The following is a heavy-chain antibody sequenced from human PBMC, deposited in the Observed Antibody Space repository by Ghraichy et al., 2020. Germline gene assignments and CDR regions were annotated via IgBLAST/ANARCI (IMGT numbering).Heavy chain of an antibody. V-gene: IGHV1-69*13. D-gene: IGHD3-10*01. CDR1: GGTFSSYA. CDR2: IIPIFGTA. J-gene: IGHJ6*02. CDR3: ARDYYGSGSYYNTYYYYGMDV. Sequence: SLKVSCKASGGTFSSYAISWVRQAPGQGLEWMGGIIPIFGTANYAQKFQGRVTITADESTSTAYMELSSLRSEDTAVYYCARDYYGSGSYYNTYYYYGMDVWGQGTTVTVSS.